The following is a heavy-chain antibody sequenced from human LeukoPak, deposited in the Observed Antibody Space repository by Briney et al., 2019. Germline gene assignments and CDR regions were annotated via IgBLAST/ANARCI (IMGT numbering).Heavy chain of an antibody. CDR1: GFTFSDYA. V-gene: IGHV3-48*04. CDR2: ISTSSTTI. Sequence: PGGSLRLSCAASGFTFSDYAMNWVRQAPGKGLEWVSYISTSSTTIYYADSVKGRFTISRDNAKNSLYLQMNSLRAEDTALYYCAKDWLTTVTTGAFDIWGQGTMVTVSS. D-gene: IGHD4-17*01. J-gene: IGHJ3*02. CDR3: AKDWLTTVTTGAFDI.